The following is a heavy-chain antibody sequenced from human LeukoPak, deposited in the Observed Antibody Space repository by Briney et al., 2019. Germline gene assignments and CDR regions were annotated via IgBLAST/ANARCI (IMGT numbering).Heavy chain of an antibody. CDR3: ARWKYDSSGYSLHYFDY. V-gene: IGHV7-4-1*02. Sequence: ASVKVSCKASGYSFTSYGMNWVRQAPGQGLEWMGWINTNTGNPTYAQGFTGRFVFSLDTSVSTAYLQISSLKAEDTAVYYCARWKYDSSGYSLHYFDYWGQGTLSPSPQ. CDR1: GYSFTSYG. D-gene: IGHD3-22*01. CDR2: INTNTGNP. J-gene: IGHJ4*02.